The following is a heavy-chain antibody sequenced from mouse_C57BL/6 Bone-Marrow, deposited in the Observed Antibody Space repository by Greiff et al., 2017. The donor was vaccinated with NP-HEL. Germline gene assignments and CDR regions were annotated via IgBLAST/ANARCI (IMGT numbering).Heavy chain of an antibody. CDR1: GFNIKDDY. J-gene: IGHJ2*01. CDR2: IDPENGDT. CDR3: TTSRMVTGDY. D-gene: IGHD2-2*01. V-gene: IGHV14-4*01. Sequence: VQLQQSGAELVRPGASVKLSCTASGFNIKDDYMHWVKQRPEQGLEWIGWIDPENGDTEYASKFQGKATITADTSSNTAYLQLSSLTSVDTAVYYCTTSRMVTGDYWGQGTTLTVSS.